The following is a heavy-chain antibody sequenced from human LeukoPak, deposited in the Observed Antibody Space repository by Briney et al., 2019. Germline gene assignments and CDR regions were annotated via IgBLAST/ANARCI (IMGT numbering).Heavy chain of an antibody. CDR3: ATEVLLWFGANSDY. CDR2: IRSKTDGGAT. J-gene: IGHJ4*02. V-gene: IGHV3-15*01. D-gene: IGHD3-10*01. Sequence: GGSLRLSCAASGFTFSNAWMSWVRQAPGKGLECVSRIRSKTDGGATDYAAPVKGRFTISRDDSKNTLYLQMNSLKTEDTAVYYCATEVLLWFGANSDYWGQGTLVTVS. CDR1: GFTFSNAW.